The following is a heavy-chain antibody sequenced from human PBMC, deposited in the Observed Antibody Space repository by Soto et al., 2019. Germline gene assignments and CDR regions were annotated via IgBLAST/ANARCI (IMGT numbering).Heavy chain of an antibody. CDR3: ASDRGDSSSSDYYYGIDV. J-gene: IGHJ6*02. CDR2: IYYSGTT. V-gene: IGHV4-31*03. D-gene: IGHD6-6*01. Sequence: QVQLQESGPGLVKPSQTLSLTCTVSGGSISSGGFNWGWIRQHPGKGLEWIGYIYYSGTTYFNPSLKSRVSISVDSSKNQFSLKLSSVTAADTAVYYCASDRGDSSSSDYYYGIDVWGQGTTVTVSS. CDR1: GGSISSGGFN.